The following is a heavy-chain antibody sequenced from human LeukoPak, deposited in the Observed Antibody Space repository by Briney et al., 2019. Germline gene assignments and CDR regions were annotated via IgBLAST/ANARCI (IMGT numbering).Heavy chain of an antibody. D-gene: IGHD7-27*01. Sequence: SETLSLTCAVYGGSFSGYYWSWIRQPPGKGLEWIGEINHSGSTNYNPSLKSRVTISVDTSKNQFSLKLSSVTAADTAVYYCASCFPGYWGQGTLVTVSS. CDR2: INHSGST. J-gene: IGHJ4*02. V-gene: IGHV4-34*01. CDR3: ASCFPGY. CDR1: GGSFSGYY.